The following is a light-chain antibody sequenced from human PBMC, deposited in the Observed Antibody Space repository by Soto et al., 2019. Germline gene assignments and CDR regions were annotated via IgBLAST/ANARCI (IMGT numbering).Light chain of an antibody. CDR2: GAS. CDR1: QSVSSNY. CDR3: QHYDNSLLT. J-gene: IGKJ4*01. Sequence: ETVWTQYPRNLSVSPGGGVTLSCRASQSVSSNYLAWYQQKPGQAPRLLIYGASSRATGIPDKFSGSGSGTDFSLTISSLEPEDFAVHYCQHYDNSLLTFGGGTKVDIK. V-gene: IGKV3-20*01.